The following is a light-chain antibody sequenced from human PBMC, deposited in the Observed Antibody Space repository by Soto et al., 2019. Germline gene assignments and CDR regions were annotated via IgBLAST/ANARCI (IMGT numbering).Light chain of an antibody. J-gene: IGLJ2*01. CDR2: DVI. Sequence: QSALTQPPSASGSPGQSVTMSCTGTSSDAGGYKYVSWYQQHPGKAPKLMIYDVIKRPSGVPDRFSGSKSGNTASLTVSGLQAEDEADYYCSSYAGNNHVVFGGGTKLTVL. CDR3: SSYAGNNHVV. CDR1: SSDAGGYKY. V-gene: IGLV2-8*01.